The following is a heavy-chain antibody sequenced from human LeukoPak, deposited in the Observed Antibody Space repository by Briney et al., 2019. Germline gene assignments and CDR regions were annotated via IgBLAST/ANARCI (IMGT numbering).Heavy chain of an antibody. V-gene: IGHV1-18*01. D-gene: IGHD6-19*01. CDR3: ARAVIAVAGRGPFDY. CDR2: ISAYNGNT. Sequence: ASVKVSCKTSGYSFSTYGISWVRQAPGQGLEWMGWISAYNGNTNYAQKLQGRVTMTTDTSTSTAYMELRSLRSDDTAVYYCARAVIAVAGRGPFDYWGQGTLVTVSS. CDR1: GYSFSTYG. J-gene: IGHJ4*02.